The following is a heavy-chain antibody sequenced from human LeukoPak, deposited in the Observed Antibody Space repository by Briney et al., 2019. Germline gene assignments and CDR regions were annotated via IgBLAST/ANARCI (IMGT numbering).Heavy chain of an antibody. CDR2: IYPGDSDT. V-gene: IGHV5-51*01. CDR3: ARHGSGYWYFDL. D-gene: IGHD1-26*01. CDR1: GYSFANYW. J-gene: IGHJ2*01. Sequence: GESLKISCKGSGYSFANYWIGWVRQMPGKGLEWMWIIYPGDSDTKYSPSFQGQVTISADKSISTAFLQWSSLKASDTAMYYCARHGSGYWYFDLWGRGTLVTVSS.